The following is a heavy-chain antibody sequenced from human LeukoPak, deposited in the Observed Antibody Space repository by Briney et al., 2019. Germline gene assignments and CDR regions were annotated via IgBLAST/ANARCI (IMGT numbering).Heavy chain of an antibody. J-gene: IGHJ4*02. D-gene: IGHD3-10*01. CDR1: GGSFSAYY. V-gene: IGHV4-34*01. CDR3: ASPQGSPNLNYFDY. CDR2: INHSGST. Sequence: SETLSLTCAVSGGSFSAYYWSWIRQPPGKGLEWIGEINHSGSTTYNPSLKSRVPFSVDTPRNQFPLKLRSVTAADTAVYYCASPQGSPNLNYFDYWGQGHLVTVSS.